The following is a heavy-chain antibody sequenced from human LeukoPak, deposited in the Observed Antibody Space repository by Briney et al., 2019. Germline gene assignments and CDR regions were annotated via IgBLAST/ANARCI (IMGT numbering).Heavy chain of an antibody. D-gene: IGHD1-26*01. CDR1: GGSISSYY. CDR2: IYYSGST. V-gene: IGHV4-59*12. CDR3: ARGSGSYGGEYFQH. J-gene: IGHJ1*01. Sequence: SETLSLTCTVSGGSISSYYWSWIRQPPGKGLEWIGYIYYSGSTNYNPSLKSRVTISVDTSKNQFSLKLSSVTAADTAVYYCARGSGSYGGEYFQHWGQGTLVTVSS.